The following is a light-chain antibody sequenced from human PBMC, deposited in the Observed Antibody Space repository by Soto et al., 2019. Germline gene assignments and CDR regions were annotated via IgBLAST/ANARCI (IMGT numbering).Light chain of an antibody. Sequence: EIVLTPSPGTLSLSPVERATLPCRAGQTIYSNVAWYQQRPGQAPRLLIYRASTRATGVPARFSGSGSGAEFTLTISGLQSEDFALYYCKQYQNLWTCGQGNKVDIK. V-gene: IGKV3-15*01. CDR1: QTIYSN. CDR2: RAS. CDR3: KQYQNLWT. J-gene: IGKJ1*01.